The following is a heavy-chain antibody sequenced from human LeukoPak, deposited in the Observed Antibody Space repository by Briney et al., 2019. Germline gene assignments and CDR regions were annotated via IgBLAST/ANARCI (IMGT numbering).Heavy chain of an antibody. J-gene: IGHJ4*02. V-gene: IGHV1-69*01. Sequence: ASVKVSCKASVGTFSSYAISWVRQAPGQGLEWMGGIIPIFGTANYAQKFQGRVTITADESTSTAYMELSSLRSEDTAVYYCARPRGSYTSNYDYCGQGTLVTVSS. CDR3: ARPRGSYTSNYDY. CDR2: IIPIFGTA. CDR1: VGTFSSYA. D-gene: IGHD3-10*01.